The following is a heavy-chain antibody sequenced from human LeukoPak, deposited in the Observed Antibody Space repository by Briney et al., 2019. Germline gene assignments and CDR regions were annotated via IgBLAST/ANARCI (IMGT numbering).Heavy chain of an antibody. CDR3: AKDLTGRDIVVVPA. Sequence: GRSLRLSCAASGFTFSSYGMHWVRQAPGKGLERVAVISYDGSNKYYADSVKGRFTISRDNSKNTLYLQMNSLRAEDTAVYYCAKDLTGRDIVVVPAWGQGTLVTVSS. J-gene: IGHJ5*02. V-gene: IGHV3-30*18. CDR2: ISYDGSNK. D-gene: IGHD2-2*01. CDR1: GFTFSSYG.